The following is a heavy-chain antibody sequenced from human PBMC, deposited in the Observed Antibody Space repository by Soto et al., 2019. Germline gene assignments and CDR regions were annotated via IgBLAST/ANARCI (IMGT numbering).Heavy chain of an antibody. V-gene: IGHV3-21*01. CDR2: ISSSSSYI. CDR3: AGDACMGPTLFDY. Sequence: GSLRRSGAASGFTFSSYSMNWVRQAPGKGLEWGSSISSSSSYIYYADSVKGRFTISRDNAKNSLYLQMNSLRAEATAVYYCAGDACMGPTLFDYCGRETLVTASS. D-gene: IGHD1-26*01. CDR1: GFTFSSYS. J-gene: IGHJ4*01.